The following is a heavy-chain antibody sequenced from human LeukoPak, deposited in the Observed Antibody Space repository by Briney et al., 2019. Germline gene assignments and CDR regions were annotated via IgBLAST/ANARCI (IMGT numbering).Heavy chain of an antibody. CDR3: ARGEYCSSTRCPFDY. J-gene: IGHJ4*02. D-gene: IGHD2-2*01. CDR1: GVSFSSYS. Sequence: SESLSLTCAVYGVSFSSYSWSWIRQPPGKGLEWIGEINHSGSTNYNPSLKSRVTISVDTSKNPFSLKLSSVTAADTAVYYCARGEYCSSTRCPFDYWGQGTLVTVSS. CDR2: INHSGST. V-gene: IGHV4-34*01.